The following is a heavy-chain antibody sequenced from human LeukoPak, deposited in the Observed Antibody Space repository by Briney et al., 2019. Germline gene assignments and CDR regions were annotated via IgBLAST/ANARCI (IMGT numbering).Heavy chain of an antibody. CDR3: ARGRVEMATTGYYDSYYIDV. J-gene: IGHJ6*03. D-gene: IGHD5-24*01. V-gene: IGHV1-69*13. CDR1: RGTLARPA. Sequence: SLKLSSKASRGTLARPAISWGRQARGPGLECMGGIIPMFGIPNYAQKVQGRITITSDDSTSTAYMELSSLRTGGSAVYYCARGRVEMATTGYYDSYYIDVWGKGTTVTVSS. CDR2: IIPMFGIP.